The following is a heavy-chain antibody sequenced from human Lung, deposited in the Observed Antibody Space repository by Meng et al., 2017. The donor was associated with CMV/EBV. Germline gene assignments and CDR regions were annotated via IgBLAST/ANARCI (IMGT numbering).Heavy chain of an antibody. Sequence: GGSXRLXCVASGFNLNTHSGHWVRQAPGKGLEWLAVFSSDITNPYYADSVRGRFAVSRDDFRKSLYLQMNDLTPEDTAVYYCATSRLQLDAVDLWGQGTLVT. D-gene: IGHD2-2*01. CDR2: FSSDITNP. CDR3: ATSRLQLDAVDL. V-gene: IGHV3-30*09. J-gene: IGHJ3*01. CDR1: GFNLNTHS.